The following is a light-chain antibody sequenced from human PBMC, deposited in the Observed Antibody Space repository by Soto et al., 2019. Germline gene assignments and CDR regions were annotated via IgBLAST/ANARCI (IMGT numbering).Light chain of an antibody. CDR1: QSVSSSF. J-gene: IGKJ1*01. CDR3: QQYGSSPWT. Sequence: EIVLTQSPGTLSLSPGERATLSCRASQSVSSSFLAWYQQKPGQAPRLLIYGASSRPTGIPDRFSGSRSGTDFTVTISRLEPEDFAVYYCQQYGSSPWTFGQGTKVEIK. V-gene: IGKV3-20*01. CDR2: GAS.